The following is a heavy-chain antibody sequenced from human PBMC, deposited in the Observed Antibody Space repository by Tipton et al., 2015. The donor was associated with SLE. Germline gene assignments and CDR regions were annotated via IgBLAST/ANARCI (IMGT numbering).Heavy chain of an antibody. CDR2: IFPGDLDT. J-gene: IGHJ3*01. CDR1: GYSFTNYW. D-gene: IGHD1-26*01. CDR3: ARRGSQLAFDV. Sequence: QLVQSGAEAKKPGESLKISCKGSGYSFTNYWIGWVRQMPGEGLEWMGIIFPGDLDTQYTPTFQGQVTISADTSISTTYLQWSSLKSSDTAMYYCARRGSQLAFDVWGQGTMVTVSS. V-gene: IGHV5-51*03.